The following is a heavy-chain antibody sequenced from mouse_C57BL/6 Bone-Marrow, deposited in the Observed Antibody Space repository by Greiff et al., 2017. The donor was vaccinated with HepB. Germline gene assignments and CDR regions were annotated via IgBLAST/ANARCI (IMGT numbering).Heavy chain of an antibody. CDR3: ARFGKLLWYLYAMDY. D-gene: IGHD1-1*02. J-gene: IGHJ4*01. CDR1: GYAFSSSW. V-gene: IGHV1-82*01. Sequence: QVQLQQSGPELVKPGASVKISCKASGYAFSSSWMNWVKQRPGKGLEWIGRIYPGDGDTNYNGKFKGKATLTADKSSSTAYMQLSSLTSEDSAVYFCARFGKLLWYLYAMDYWGQGTSVTVSS. CDR2: IYPGDGDT.